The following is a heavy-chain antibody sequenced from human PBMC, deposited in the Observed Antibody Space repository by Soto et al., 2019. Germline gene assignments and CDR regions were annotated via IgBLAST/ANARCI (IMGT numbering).Heavy chain of an antibody. CDR2: IIPILGIA. CDR1: GGSLSRDT. CDR3: ASDSQRDSGYYAFTLFAP. Sequence: SVKGSWKASGGSLSRDTISWVRQAPGQGLEWMGRIIPILGIANYAQKFQGRVTITADKSTSTAYMELSSLRSEDTAVYYCASDSQRDSGYYAFTLFAPLRHGTPVTVFS. V-gene: IGHV1-69*02. D-gene: IGHD3-22*01. J-gene: IGHJ5*02.